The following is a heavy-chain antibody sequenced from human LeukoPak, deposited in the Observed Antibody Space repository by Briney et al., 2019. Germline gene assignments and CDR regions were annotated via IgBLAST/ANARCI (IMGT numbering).Heavy chain of an antibody. CDR3: AKDRGGLRFLEWSLNWFDP. V-gene: IGHV3-30*18. Sequence: GGSLRLSCAASGFTFSSYGMHWVCQAPGKGLEWVAVISYDGSNKYYADSVKGRFTISRDNSKNTLYLQMNSLRAEDTAVYYCAKDRGGLRFLEWSLNWFDPWGQGTLVTVSP. D-gene: IGHD3-3*01. CDR2: ISYDGSNK. CDR1: GFTFSSYG. J-gene: IGHJ5*02.